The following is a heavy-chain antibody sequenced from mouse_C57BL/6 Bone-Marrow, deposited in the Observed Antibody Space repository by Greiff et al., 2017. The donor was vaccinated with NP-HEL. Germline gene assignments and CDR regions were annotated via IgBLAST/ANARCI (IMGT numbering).Heavy chain of an antibody. CDR3: ARPWAY. V-gene: IGHV1-76*01. Sequence: QQSCKASGYTFTDYYINWVKQRPGQGLEWIARIYPGSGNTYYNEKFKGKATLTAEKSSSTAYMQLSSLTSEDSAVYFCARPWAYWGQGTLVTVSA. J-gene: IGHJ3*01. CDR1: GYTFTDYY. CDR2: IYPGSGNT.